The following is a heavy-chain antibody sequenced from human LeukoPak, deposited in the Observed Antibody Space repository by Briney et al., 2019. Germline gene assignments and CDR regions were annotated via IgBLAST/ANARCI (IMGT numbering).Heavy chain of an antibody. Sequence: GGSLRLSCASSGFTLSSYTMYWVRQAPGRGLVWVARFTSDGNSMTYADFVKGRFTVSRDIAKNTLYLQMNSLRAEDTAVYYCARAQVGTPTDCRGQGTLVTVSS. J-gene: IGHJ4*02. D-gene: IGHD1-26*01. V-gene: IGHV3-74*01. CDR2: FTSDGNSM. CDR3: ARAQVGTPTDC. CDR1: GFTLSSYT.